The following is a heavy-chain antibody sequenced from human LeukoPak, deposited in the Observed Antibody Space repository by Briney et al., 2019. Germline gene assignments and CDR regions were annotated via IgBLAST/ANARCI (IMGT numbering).Heavy chain of an antibody. CDR2: ISSSSSYI. J-gene: IGHJ4*02. Sequence: PGGSLRLSCAVSGFTFSSYSMNWVRQAPGKGLEWVSPISSSSSYIYYADSVKGRFTISRDNAKNSLHLQMNSLRAEDTAVYYCARDLAGNYYGSGSPRYFENWGQGTLVTVSS. V-gene: IGHV3-21*01. CDR1: GFTFSSYS. D-gene: IGHD3-10*01. CDR3: ARDLAGNYYGSGSPRYFEN.